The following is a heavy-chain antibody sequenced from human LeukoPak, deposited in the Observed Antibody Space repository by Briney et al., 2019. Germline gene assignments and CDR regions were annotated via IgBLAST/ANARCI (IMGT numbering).Heavy chain of an antibody. CDR3: ARGRITIFGVVIVPDYYYGMDV. V-gene: IGHV1-69*05. CDR1: GGTFSSYA. J-gene: IGHJ6*02. D-gene: IGHD3-3*01. CDR2: IIPIFGTA. Sequence: GASVKVSCKASGGTFSSYAISWVRQAPGQGLEWMGGIIPIFGTANYAQKLQGRVTMTTDTSTSTAYMELRGLRSDDTAVYYCARGRITIFGVVIVPDYYYGMDVWGQGTTVTVSS.